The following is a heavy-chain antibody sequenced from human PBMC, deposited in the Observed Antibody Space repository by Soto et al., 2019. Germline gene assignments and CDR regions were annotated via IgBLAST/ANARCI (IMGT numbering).Heavy chain of an antibody. CDR1: GYTFTNFG. CDR3: ARDISYGSETAYGY. CDR2: IGADNRDT. J-gene: IGHJ4*02. Sequence: QVQLVQSGAEVKKPGASVKVSCKASGYTFTNFGISWMRQAPGQGLEWMGWIGADNRDTNYAQNLQARLTMTTDTSTNTAYMELRSLKSDDTAVYYCARDISYGSETAYGYWGQETLVTVSS. V-gene: IGHV1-18*01. D-gene: IGHD3-10*01.